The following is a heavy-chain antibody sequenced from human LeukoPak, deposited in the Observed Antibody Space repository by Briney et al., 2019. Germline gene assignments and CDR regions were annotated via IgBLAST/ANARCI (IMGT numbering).Heavy chain of an antibody. CDR2: IDQNGNT. V-gene: IGHV4-39*02. CDR3: ARDQVAAAGKVDP. Sequence: SKTLSLTCSVSGGSIRSNSYWGWVRQPPGKGLEWIGTIDQNGNTYFDPSFQSRVTISIDTSKNQFSLRLNSITAADTAIYYCARDQVAAAGKVDPWGQGTQVTVSS. J-gene: IGHJ5*02. CDR1: GGSIRSNSY. D-gene: IGHD6-13*01.